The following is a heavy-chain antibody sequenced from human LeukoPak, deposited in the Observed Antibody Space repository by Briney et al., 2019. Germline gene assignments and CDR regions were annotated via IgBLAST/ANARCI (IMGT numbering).Heavy chain of an antibody. CDR2: INPNSGGT. J-gene: IGHJ4*02. D-gene: IGHD6-19*01. CDR3: ARGRIAMAGTAPDY. V-gene: IGHV1-2*02. CDR1: GYTXTGYY. Sequence: GASVKVSCKASGYTXTGYYMHWVRQAPGQGLEWMGWINPNSGGTNYAQKFQGRVTMTRDTSISTAYMELSRLRSDDTAVYYCARGRIAMAGTAPDYWGQGTLVTVSS.